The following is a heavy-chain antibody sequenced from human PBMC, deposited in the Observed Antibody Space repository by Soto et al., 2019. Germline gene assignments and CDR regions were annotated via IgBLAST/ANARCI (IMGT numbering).Heavy chain of an antibody. CDR1: GGSISSGGYY. D-gene: IGHD3-16*02. J-gene: IGHJ5*02. V-gene: IGHV4-31*03. CDR3: ARGSSDLGELSLSYWFDP. CDR2: IYYSGST. Sequence: SETLSLTCTVSGGSISSGGYYWSWIRQHPGKGLEWIGYIYYSGSTYYNPSLKSRVTISVDTSKNQFSLKLSSVTAADTAVYYCARGSSDLGELSLSYWFDPWGQGTLVTVSS.